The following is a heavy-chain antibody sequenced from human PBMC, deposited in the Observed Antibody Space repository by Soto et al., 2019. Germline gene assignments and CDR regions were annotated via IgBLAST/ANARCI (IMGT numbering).Heavy chain of an antibody. CDR1: GFTFSSYA. J-gene: IGHJ4*02. D-gene: IGHD3-16*01. CDR2: ISYDGGNK. CDR3: AREGEALDY. V-gene: IGHV3-30-3*01. Sequence: PGGSLRLSCAASGFTFSSYAMHWVRQAPGKGLEWVAIISYDGGNKYYADSVKGRFTISRDRSKSTQYLQMNSLRAEDTAVYYCAREGEALDYWGQGTLVTVSS.